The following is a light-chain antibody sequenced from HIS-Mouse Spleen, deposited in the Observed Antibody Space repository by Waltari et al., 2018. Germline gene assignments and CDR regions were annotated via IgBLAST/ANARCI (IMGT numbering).Light chain of an antibody. V-gene: IGLV1-44*01. CDR2: SNN. CDR1: SSNIGSNT. Sequence: QSVLTQPPSASGTPGQRVTISCSGSSSNIGSNTVNWSQQPPGTAPKLLIYSNNQRPSGVPDRFSGSKSGTSASLAISGLQSEDEADYYCAAWDDSLVWVFGGGTKLTVL. J-gene: IGLJ3*02. CDR3: AAWDDSLVWV.